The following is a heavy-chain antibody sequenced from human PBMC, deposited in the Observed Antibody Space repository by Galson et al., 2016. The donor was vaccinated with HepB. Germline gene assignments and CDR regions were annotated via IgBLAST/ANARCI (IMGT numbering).Heavy chain of an antibody. V-gene: IGHV4-39*01. CDR2: IHYSGST. CDR3: ARQDIVVVPTAIENDAFDI. Sequence: EPLSLTCTVSGGSISSSNYYWGWIRQPPGKGLEWIGSIHYSGSTYYNPSLQSRVTISVDTSKNQFSLKLSSVTAADTAVYYCARQDIVVVPTAIENDAFDIWGQGTMVTVSS. CDR1: GGSISSSNYY. J-gene: IGHJ3*02. D-gene: IGHD2-2*02.